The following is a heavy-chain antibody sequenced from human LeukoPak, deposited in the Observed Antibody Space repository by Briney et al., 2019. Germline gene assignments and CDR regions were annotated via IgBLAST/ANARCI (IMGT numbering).Heavy chain of an antibody. J-gene: IGHJ5*02. CDR2: IDYTGST. Sequence: SETLSLTCTVSGGSISSSGYYWVWMRQPPGKGLEWIGSIDYTGSTYYNPSLRSRVTISVDTSKNQFSLKLTSVTAAHTAVYFCASPPLLDSSLFDPWGQGTLVTVSS. D-gene: IGHD6-13*01. V-gene: IGHV4-39*01. CDR1: GGSISSSGYY. CDR3: ASPPLLDSSLFDP.